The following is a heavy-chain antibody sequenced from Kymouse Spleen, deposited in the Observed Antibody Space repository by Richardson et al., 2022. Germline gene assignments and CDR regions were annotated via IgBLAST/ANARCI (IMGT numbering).Heavy chain of an antibody. CDR3: AKDRGGVGATHYYYYGMDV. J-gene: IGHJ6*02. Sequence: QVQLVESGGGVVQPGRSLRLSCAASGFTFSSYGMHWVRQAPGKGLEWVAVISYDGSNKYYADSVKGRFTISRDNSKNTLYLQMNSLRAEDTAVYYCAKDRGGVGATHYYYYGMDVWGQGTTVTVSS. CDR2: ISYDGSNK. D-gene: IGHD1-26*01. CDR1: GFTFSSYG. V-gene: IGHV3-30*18.